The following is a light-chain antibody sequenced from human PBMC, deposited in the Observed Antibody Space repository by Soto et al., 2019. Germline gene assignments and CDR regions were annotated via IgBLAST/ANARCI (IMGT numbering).Light chain of an antibody. CDR2: GTS. Sequence: EILLTQSPGTLSLSPGERATLSCRASQTISTTYLAWYQQKPGQAPRLLIFGTSTRATGIPERFSGSGSGTDFTLTINRLEPEDLAVYYCQQYGSSFGGGTKVDIK. CDR3: QQYGSS. J-gene: IGKJ4*01. V-gene: IGKV3-20*01. CDR1: QTISTTY.